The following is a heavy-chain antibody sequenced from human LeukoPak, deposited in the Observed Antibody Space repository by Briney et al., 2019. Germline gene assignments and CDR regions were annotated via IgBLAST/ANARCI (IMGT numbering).Heavy chain of an antibody. CDR3: ARLVNYGYSDY. V-gene: IGHV4-59*11. D-gene: IGHD3-22*01. CDR1: GGSTSGRY. J-gene: IGHJ4*02. Sequence: PSETLSLTCTVSGGSTSGRYWTWIRQPPGKGLEWIGYIHYDGRTNYNPSFKSRVIISLDTSNNQFSLNLKSVTAADTAAYCCARLVNYGYSDYWGQGTLVTVSS. CDR2: IHYDGRT.